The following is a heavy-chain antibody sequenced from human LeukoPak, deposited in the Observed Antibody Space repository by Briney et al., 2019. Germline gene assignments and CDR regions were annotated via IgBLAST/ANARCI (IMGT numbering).Heavy chain of an antibody. V-gene: IGHV1-2*02. CDR1: GYTFSGYY. Sequence: ASVKVSCKASGYTFSGYYMHWVRQAPGQGLEWMGWINPNSGGTNYAQKFQGRVTMTRDTSISTAYMELSRLRSDDTAVYYCARDREYYHYYYMDVWGKGTTVTVSS. CDR2: INPNSGGT. D-gene: IGHD1-26*01. J-gene: IGHJ6*03. CDR3: ARDREYYHYYYMDV.